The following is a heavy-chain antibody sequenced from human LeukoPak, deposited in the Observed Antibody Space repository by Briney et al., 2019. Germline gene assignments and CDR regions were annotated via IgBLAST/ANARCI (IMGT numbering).Heavy chain of an antibody. D-gene: IGHD1-1*01. V-gene: IGHV3-11*06. CDR1: GFTFSDYF. CDR2: INGRGTYI. J-gene: IGHJ4*02. Sequence: GGSLRLSCAASGFTFSDYFMSWVRQAPGKGLEWLSYINGRGTYIDYAESLKGRITISRDNAQNSLYLQMNSLRVEDTAVYYCARSGREATEIDYWGQGTLVAVSS. CDR3: ARSGREATEIDY.